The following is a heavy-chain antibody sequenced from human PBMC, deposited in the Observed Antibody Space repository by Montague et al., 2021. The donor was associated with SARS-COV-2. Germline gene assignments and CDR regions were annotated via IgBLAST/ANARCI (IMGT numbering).Heavy chain of an antibody. Sequence: PALVKPXQTLTLTSTFSGFSLSTSGMCVSWIRQPPGKALEWLARXDWDDDKYYSTSLKTRLTISKDTSKNQVVLTMTNMDPVDTATYYCARMDAGPTSYDYWGQGTLVTVSS. CDR2: XDWDDDK. D-gene: IGHD2-2*01. CDR1: GFSLSTSGMC. CDR3: ARMDAGPTSYDY. V-gene: IGHV2-70*11. J-gene: IGHJ4*02.